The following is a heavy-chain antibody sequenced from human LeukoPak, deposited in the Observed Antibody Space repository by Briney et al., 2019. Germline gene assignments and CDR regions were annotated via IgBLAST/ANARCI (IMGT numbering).Heavy chain of an antibody. CDR2: ISYDGSNK. V-gene: IGHV3-30-3*01. D-gene: IGHD2-15*01. J-gene: IGHJ4*02. CDR1: GFTFSSYA. CDR3: AKGMTKGGSCYSDY. Sequence: GGPLRLSCAASGFTFSSYAMHWVRQAPGKGLEWVAVISYDGSNKYYADSVKGRFTISRDNSKNTLYLQMNSLRAEDTAVYYCAKGMTKGGSCYSDYWGQGTLVTVSS.